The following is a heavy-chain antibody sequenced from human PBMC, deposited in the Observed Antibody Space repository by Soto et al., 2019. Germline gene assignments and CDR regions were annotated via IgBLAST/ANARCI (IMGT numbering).Heavy chain of an antibody. D-gene: IGHD3-16*01. Sequence: QVQLVQSGAEVKNPGASVKVSCKASGYTFTRYGIGWARQAPGQGLEWMGWINTYNGNTNYAHNVQGRVTMTTDTSTSTAYMELRSLRSNATAIYYCAMVDVYVTPSPQDVRGQGTKVIVSS. V-gene: IGHV1-18*01. J-gene: IGHJ6*01. CDR2: INTYNGNT. CDR3: AMVDVYVTPSPQDV. CDR1: GYTFTRYG.